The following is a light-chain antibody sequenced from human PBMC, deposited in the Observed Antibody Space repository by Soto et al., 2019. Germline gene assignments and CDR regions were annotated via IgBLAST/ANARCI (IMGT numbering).Light chain of an antibody. CDR3: ATWDDDLYTPI. J-gene: IGLJ2*01. V-gene: IGLV2-8*01. Sequence: QSALTQPPSASGSPGQSVAISCTGTSSDVGAYNSVSWYQQHPGKAPKLLISEVNKRPSGVPDRFSGSKSGNTASLAITGLRSDDEADYYCATWDDDLYTPIIGGGTKLTVL. CDR2: EVN. CDR1: SSDVGAYNS.